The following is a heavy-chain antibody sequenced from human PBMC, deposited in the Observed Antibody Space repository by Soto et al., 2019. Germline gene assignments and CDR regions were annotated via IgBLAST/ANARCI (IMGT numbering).Heavy chain of an antibody. CDR3: AKAPFGSGSYYKDLRPLDYYYGMDV. V-gene: IGHV3-23*01. D-gene: IGHD3-10*01. CDR1: GFTFSSYA. J-gene: IGHJ6*02. CDR2: ISGSGGST. Sequence: LRLSCAASGFTFSSYAMSWVRQAPGKGLEWVSAISGSGGSTYYADSVKGRFTISRDNSKNTLYLQMNSLRAEDTAVYYCAKAPFGSGSYYKDLRPLDYYYGMDVWGQGTTVTVS.